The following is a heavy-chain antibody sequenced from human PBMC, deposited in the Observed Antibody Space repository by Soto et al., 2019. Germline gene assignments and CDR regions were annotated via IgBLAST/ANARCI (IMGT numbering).Heavy chain of an antibody. CDR2: MYYSGNP. V-gene: IGHV4-39*01. Sequence: LSLTCSVSGGSISGSSYSWGWIRQPPGKGLECIGLMYYSGNPYYNPSLKSRVTISVDTSKNQFSLNLSSVTAADTAVYYCARGIESWGQGTLVTVSS. J-gene: IGHJ5*01. CDR1: GGSISGSSYS. CDR3: ARGIES.